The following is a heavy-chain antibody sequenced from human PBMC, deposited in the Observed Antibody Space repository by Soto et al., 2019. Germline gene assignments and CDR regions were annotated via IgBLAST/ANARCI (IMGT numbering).Heavy chain of an antibody. CDR1: GGSISSGGYY. V-gene: IGHV4-31*03. D-gene: IGHD5-18*01. J-gene: IGHJ5*02. CDR3: GRYSYGRGGRCFHP. CDR2: IYYSWST. Sequence: SETLSLTCTVSGGSISSGGYYWSWIRQHPGKGLEWIGYIYYSWSTYYNPSLKSRVTISVDTSKNQFSLKLGSVTAADTAGYYCGRYSYGRGGRCFHPWGQGTLATVSS.